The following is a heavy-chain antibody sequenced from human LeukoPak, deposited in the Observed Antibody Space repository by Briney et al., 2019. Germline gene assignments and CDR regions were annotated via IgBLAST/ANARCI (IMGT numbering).Heavy chain of an antibody. CDR3: ARSQPSYYYYYYMDV. Sequence: SGGSLRLSCAASGFTFSSYSMSWVRQAPGKGLEWVSSISSSSSYIYYADSVKGRFTISRDNAKNSLYLQMNSLRAEDTAVYYCARSQPSYYYYYYMDVWGKGTTVTVSS. CDR1: GFTFSSYS. V-gene: IGHV3-21*01. CDR2: ISSSSSYI. J-gene: IGHJ6*03.